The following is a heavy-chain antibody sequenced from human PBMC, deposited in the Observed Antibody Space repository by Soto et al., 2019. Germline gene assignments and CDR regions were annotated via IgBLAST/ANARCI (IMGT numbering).Heavy chain of an antibody. CDR3: ARDPPYYDILTGYYNY. CDR1: GFTFSSYW. Sequence: LRLSCAASGFTFSSYWMSWVRQAPGKGLEWVANIKQDGSEKYYVDSVKGRFTISRDNAKNSLYLQMNSLRAEDTAVYYCARDPPYYDILTGYYNYWGQGTLVTVSS. D-gene: IGHD3-9*01. J-gene: IGHJ4*02. CDR2: IKQDGSEK. V-gene: IGHV3-7*03.